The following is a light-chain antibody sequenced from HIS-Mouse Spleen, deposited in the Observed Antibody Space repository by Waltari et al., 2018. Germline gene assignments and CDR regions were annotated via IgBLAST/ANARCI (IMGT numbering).Light chain of an antibody. CDR3: QQDNSYWT. Sequence: DIQMTQSPSTLSASVGDRVTITCLASQSISSWLAWYQQKPGKAAKLLSYRASSLESGVPSRFSGSGSGTEFTLTISSLQPDDFATYYCQQDNSYWTFGQGTKVEIK. J-gene: IGKJ1*01. CDR2: RAS. CDR1: QSISSW. V-gene: IGKV1-5*03.